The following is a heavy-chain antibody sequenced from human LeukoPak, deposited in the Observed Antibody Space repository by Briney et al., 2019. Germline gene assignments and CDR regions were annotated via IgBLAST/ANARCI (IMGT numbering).Heavy chain of an antibody. CDR3: ARYYGDYSGYYGMDV. CDR2: IYYSGST. Sequence: PSETLSLTCTVSGGSISSSGYYWGWIRQPPGKGLEWIGSIYYSGSTYYNPSLKSRVTISVDTSKNQFSLKLSSVTAADTAVYYCARYYGDYSGYYGMDVWGQGTTVTVSS. V-gene: IGHV4-39*07. D-gene: IGHD4-17*01. CDR1: GGSISSSGYY. J-gene: IGHJ6*02.